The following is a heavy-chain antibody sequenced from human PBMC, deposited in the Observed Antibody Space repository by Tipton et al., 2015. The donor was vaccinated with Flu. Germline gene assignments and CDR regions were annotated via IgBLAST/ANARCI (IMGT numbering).Heavy chain of an antibody. CDR3: AKAGPYCSSASCYRYGMDV. V-gene: IGHV3-43D*04. CDR1: GFTFDNFA. CDR2: ISWESSNI. J-gene: IGHJ6*02. D-gene: IGHD2-2*01. Sequence: SLRLSCVASGFTFDNFATHWVRQAPGKGLEWVSLISWESSNIYYADSVKGRFTISRDNNKNSLYLQMSSLRAEDTALYYCAKAGPYCSSASCYRYGMDVWGQGTTVPVSS.